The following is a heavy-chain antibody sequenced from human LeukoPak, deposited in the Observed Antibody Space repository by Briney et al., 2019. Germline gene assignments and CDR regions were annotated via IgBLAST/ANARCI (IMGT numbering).Heavy chain of an antibody. Sequence: SETLSLTCAVSGYYISSGYYWGWIRQPPGKGLEWIGSIYHSGSTYYNPSLKSRVAISVDTSKNQFSLKLSSVTAADTAGYYCARRSYDYVWGKAFDIWGQGTMVTVSS. D-gene: IGHD3-16*01. CDR2: IYHSGST. V-gene: IGHV4-38-2*01. J-gene: IGHJ3*02. CDR3: ARRSYDYVWGKAFDI. CDR1: GYYISSGYY.